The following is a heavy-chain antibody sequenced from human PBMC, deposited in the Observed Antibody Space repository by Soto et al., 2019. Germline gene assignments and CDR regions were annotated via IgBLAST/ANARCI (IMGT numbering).Heavy chain of an antibody. CDR3: ARMILFYCFDS. J-gene: IGHJ4*03. V-gene: IGHV4-59*01. D-gene: IGHD2-8*02. CDR1: SDSMTSYY. Sequence: PSETLTLTXPVSSDSMTSYYLSWVRQPPGKGLECIGYYYHSGITNYNPSLKSRVTISLDTTKTQYSLRQSSGTAADTAVYYCARMILFYCFDSWGQGTMVTVSS. CDR2: YYHSGIT.